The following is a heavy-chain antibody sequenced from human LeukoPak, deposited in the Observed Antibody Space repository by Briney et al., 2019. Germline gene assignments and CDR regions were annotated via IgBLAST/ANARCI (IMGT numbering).Heavy chain of an antibody. D-gene: IGHD3-16*01. CDR1: GFTFSSYW. J-gene: IGHJ4*02. CDR2: IKQDGSEK. Sequence: TGGSLRLSCAASGFTFSSYWMSWVRRAPGKGLEWVANIKQDGSEKYFVDSVKGRFTISRDNAKNSLYLEMNSLRAEDTAVYYCARDQYSYDYVWGTYFSLYYFDYWGQETLVTVSS. CDR3: ARDQYSYDYVWGTYFSLYYFDY. V-gene: IGHV3-7*01.